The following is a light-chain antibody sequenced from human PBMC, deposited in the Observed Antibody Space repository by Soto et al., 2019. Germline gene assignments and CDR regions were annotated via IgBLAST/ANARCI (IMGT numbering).Light chain of an antibody. CDR2: GAS. Sequence: EIVLTQSPGTLSLSPGERATLSCRASQSVGSTFLAWYQQKPGQDPRLLIYGASSRATGIPDRFSGSGSGTDFTLTISRLEPEDFAVYYCQQYGSSLYTFGQGTKLEIK. J-gene: IGKJ2*01. CDR3: QQYGSSLYT. V-gene: IGKV3-20*01. CDR1: QSVGSTF.